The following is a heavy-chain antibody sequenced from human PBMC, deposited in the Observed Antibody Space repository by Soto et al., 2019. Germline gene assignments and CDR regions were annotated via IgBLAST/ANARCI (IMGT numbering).Heavy chain of an antibody. CDR3: AITVYDILTGYHRRMDP. CDR2: MNPNSGNT. D-gene: IGHD3-9*01. V-gene: IGHV1-8*01. Sequence: QVQLVQSGAEVKKPGASVKVSCKASGYTFTSYDINWVRQATGQGLEWMGWMNPNSGNTGYAQKFQGRVTMTRNNSKSTAYMEVSSPRSEDTAVYYWAITVYDILTGYHRRMDPWGQGTLVTVSS. J-gene: IGHJ5*02. CDR1: GYTFTSYD.